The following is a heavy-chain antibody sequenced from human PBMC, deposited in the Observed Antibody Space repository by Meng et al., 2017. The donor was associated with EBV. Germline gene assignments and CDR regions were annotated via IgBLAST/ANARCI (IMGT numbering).Heavy chain of an antibody. D-gene: IGHD4-17*01. CDR1: GGSVSSGSYY. V-gene: IGHV4-61*01. Sequence: QVSRQESGPGLVKPSCTPSLTCTVSGGSVSSGSYYWSWIRQPPGKGLEWIGYIYYSGSTNYNPSLKSRVTISVDTSKNQFSLKLSSVTAADTAVYYCARGRYYGDYFWFDPWGQGTLVTVSS. J-gene: IGHJ5*02. CDR3: ARGRYYGDYFWFDP. CDR2: IYYSGST.